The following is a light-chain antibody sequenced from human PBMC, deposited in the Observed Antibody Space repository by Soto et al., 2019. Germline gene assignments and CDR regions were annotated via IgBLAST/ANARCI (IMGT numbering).Light chain of an antibody. CDR1: SSNIGNNA. V-gene: IGLV1-36*01. CDR3: ATWDDSLNGPV. J-gene: IGLJ2*01. CDR2: YDD. Sequence: QSVLTQPPSVCEAAGQRVTISCSGSSSNIGNNAVNWYQQLPGKAPKLLIYYDDLLPSGVSDRFSGSKSGTSASLAISGLQSEDEADYYCATWDDSLNGPVFGGGTQLTVL.